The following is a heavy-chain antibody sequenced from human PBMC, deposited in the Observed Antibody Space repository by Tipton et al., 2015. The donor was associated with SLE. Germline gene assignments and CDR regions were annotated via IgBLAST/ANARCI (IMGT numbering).Heavy chain of an antibody. CDR1: GFTFSSYG. Sequence: PLRLSCAASGFTFSSYGMHWVRQAPGKGLEWVAVIWYDGSNKYYADSVKGRFTISRDNSKNTLYLQMNSLRAEDTAVYYCLRSPNYYYGMDVWGQGTTVTVSS. V-gene: IGHV3-33*08. CDR2: IWYDGSNK. J-gene: IGHJ6*02. CDR3: LRSPNYYYGMDV.